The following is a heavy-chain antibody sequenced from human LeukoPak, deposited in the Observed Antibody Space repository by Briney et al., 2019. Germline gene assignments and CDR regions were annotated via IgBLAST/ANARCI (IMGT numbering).Heavy chain of an antibody. J-gene: IGHJ5*02. CDR2: IYYSGST. D-gene: IGHD6-6*01. CDR1: GGSISSYY. CDR3: ARSYSSSSPNWFDP. V-gene: IGHV4-59*01. Sequence: SETLSLTCTVSGGSISSYYWSWIRQPPGKGLEWIGYIYYSGSTNYNPSLKSRVTISVDTSKNQFSLKLSSVTAADTAVYYCARSYSSSSPNWFDPWGQGTLVTVSS.